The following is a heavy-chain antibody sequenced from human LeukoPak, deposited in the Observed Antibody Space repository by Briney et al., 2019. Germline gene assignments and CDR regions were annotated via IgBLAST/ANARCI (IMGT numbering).Heavy chain of an antibody. V-gene: IGHV4-59*01. Sequence: PSETLSLTCTVSGGSISSYYWSWIRQPPGKGLEWIGYIYYSGNTNYNPSLKSRVTISVDTSENQFSLRLRSVTAADTAVYYCARAPAKGWYYFDYWGQGTLVTVSS. D-gene: IGHD6-19*01. CDR2: IYYSGNT. CDR1: GGSISSYY. CDR3: ARAPAKGWYYFDY. J-gene: IGHJ4*02.